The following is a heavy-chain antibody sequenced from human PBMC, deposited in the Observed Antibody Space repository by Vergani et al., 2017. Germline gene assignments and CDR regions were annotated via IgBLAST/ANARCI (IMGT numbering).Heavy chain of an antibody. D-gene: IGHD6-19*01. J-gene: IGHJ1*01. V-gene: IGHV3-9*01. Sequence: EVQLVESGGGLVQPGRSLRLSCAASGFTFDDYAMHWVRQAPGKGLEWVSGISWNSGSLGYAESVKGRFTSSRDNAKNSLYLQMNSLRAEDTTLYYCAKDTSSGGGAVAGMYFQHWGQGTLVTVSS. CDR1: GFTFDDYA. CDR3: AKDTSSGGGAVAGMYFQH. CDR2: ISWNSGSL.